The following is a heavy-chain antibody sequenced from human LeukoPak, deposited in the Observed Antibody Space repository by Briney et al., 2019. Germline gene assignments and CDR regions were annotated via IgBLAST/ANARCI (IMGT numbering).Heavy chain of an antibody. CDR3: AKDGGEHWFDP. CDR1: GFTFNSYA. J-gene: IGHJ5*02. V-gene: IGHV3-23*01. Sequence: GGSLRLSCAASGFTFNSYAMSWVRQAPGKGREWVSAISGSGDRTYSADSVKGRFTISRDNSKNTLYLQMNSLRPDDTAVYYCAKDGGEHWFDPWGQGTLVTVPS. CDR2: ISGSGDRT. D-gene: IGHD3-16*01.